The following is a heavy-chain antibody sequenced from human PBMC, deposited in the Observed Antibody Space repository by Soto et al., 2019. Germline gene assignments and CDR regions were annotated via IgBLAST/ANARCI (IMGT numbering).Heavy chain of an antibody. D-gene: IGHD6-13*01. J-gene: IGHJ6*02. V-gene: IGHV1-69*13. CDR3: AVAAAGTGYYGMDV. CDR2: IIPIFGTA. Sequence: GASVKVSCKASGGTFSSYAISWVRQAPGQGLEWMGGIIPIFGTANYAQKFQGRVTITEDESTSTAYMELSSLRSEDTAVYYCAVAAAGTGYYGMDVWGQGNKVTVSS. CDR1: GGTFSSYA.